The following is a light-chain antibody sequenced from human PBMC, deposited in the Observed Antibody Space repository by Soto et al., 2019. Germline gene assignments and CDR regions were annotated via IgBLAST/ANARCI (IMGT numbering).Light chain of an antibody. Sequence: QSVLTQPASVSGSPGQSITISCTGTSSDVGGYNYVSWYQQHPGKAPKLMIYEVSNRASGVSNRFSGSKSGNTASLTISGLQAEDEADYYCSSYTSSTTPYVFGTGTKVHRP. V-gene: IGLV2-14*01. CDR1: SSDVGGYNY. CDR2: EVS. J-gene: IGLJ1*01. CDR3: SSYTSSTTPYV.